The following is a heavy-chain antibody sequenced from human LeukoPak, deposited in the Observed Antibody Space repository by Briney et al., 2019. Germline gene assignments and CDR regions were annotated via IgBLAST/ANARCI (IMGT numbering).Heavy chain of an antibody. Sequence: PSETLSLTCTVSGASISSHHWTWIRQPPGKGLEWIGYTHNSGSTNFNPPLKSRITMSVDTSKNQFSLKLTSVTAADTARYYCARGGWSLDYWGQGTLVTVSS. J-gene: IGHJ4*02. CDR2: THNSGST. V-gene: IGHV4-59*11. CDR1: GASISSHH. CDR3: ARGGWSLDY. D-gene: IGHD6-19*01.